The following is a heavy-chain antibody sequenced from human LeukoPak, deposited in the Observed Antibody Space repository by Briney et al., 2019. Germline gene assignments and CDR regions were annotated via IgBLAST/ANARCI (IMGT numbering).Heavy chain of an antibody. CDR2: TYYRSKWYN. CDR3: ARDLWQWPSTPGASDI. CDR1: GDSVSSNSAA. Sequence: SQTLSLTCAISGDSVSSNSAAWNWIRQSPSRGLEWLGRTYYRSKWYNDYAVSVKSRITINPDTSKNQFSLQLNSVTPEDTAVYYCARDLWQWPSTPGASDIWGQGTMVNVSS. J-gene: IGHJ3*02. D-gene: IGHD6-19*01. V-gene: IGHV6-1*01.